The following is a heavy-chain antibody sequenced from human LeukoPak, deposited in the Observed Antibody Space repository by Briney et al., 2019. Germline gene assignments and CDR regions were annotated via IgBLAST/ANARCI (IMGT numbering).Heavy chain of an antibody. D-gene: IGHD3-22*01. CDR1: GYTFTGYY. CDR3: ARGRMIPTDNWFDP. CDR2: INPNSSGT. Sequence: ASVKVSCKASGYTFTGYYMHWVRQAPGQGLEWMGWINPNSSGTNYAQKFQGRVTMTRDTSISTAYMELSRLRSDDTAVYYCARGRMIPTDNWFDPWGQGTLVTVSS. J-gene: IGHJ5*02. V-gene: IGHV1-2*02.